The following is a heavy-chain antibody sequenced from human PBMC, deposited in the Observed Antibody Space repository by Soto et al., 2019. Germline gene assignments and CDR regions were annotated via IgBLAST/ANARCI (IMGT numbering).Heavy chain of an antibody. V-gene: IGHV4-4*07. CDR2: IYATGTT. CDR1: GASISGYY. J-gene: IGHJ5*02. D-gene: IGHD1-1*01. CDR3: VRDGTKTLRDWFDP. Sequence: SETLSLTCTVSGASISGYYWSWIRKSAGKGLEWIGRIYATGTTDYNPSLKSRVMMSVDTSKKQFSLRLRSVTAADTAVYYCVRDGTKTLRDWFDPWGQGTQVTVSS.